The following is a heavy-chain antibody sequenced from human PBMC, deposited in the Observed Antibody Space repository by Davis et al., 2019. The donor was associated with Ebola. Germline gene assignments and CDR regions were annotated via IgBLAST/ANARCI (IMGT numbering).Heavy chain of an antibody. J-gene: IGHJ5*02. CDR2: IYYSGST. CDR1: GDSISGGYY. V-gene: IGHV4-31*03. D-gene: IGHD4-17*01. Sequence: SETLSLTCTVSGDSISGGYYWPWIRQHPGKGLEWIGHIYYSGSTYYNPSLKSRVTISVDTSKIQFSLKLSSLTAADTAVYYCARDSLNDYGDYGRTRWFDPWGPGTLVTVSS. CDR3: ARDSLNDYGDYGRTRWFDP.